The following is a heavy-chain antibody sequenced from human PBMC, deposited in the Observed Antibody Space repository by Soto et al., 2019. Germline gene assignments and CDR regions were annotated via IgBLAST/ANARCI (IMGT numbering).Heavy chain of an antibody. D-gene: IGHD3-10*01. Sequence: ASVKVSCKASGGTFSSYAISWVRQAPGQGLEWMGGIIPIFGTANYAQKFQGRVTITADESTSTAYMELSSLRSEDTAVYYCATYLRGYYYGSGSYLDYWGQGTLVTVS. CDR1: GGTFSSYA. CDR2: IIPIFGTA. V-gene: IGHV1-69*13. CDR3: ATYLRGYYYGSGSYLDY. J-gene: IGHJ4*02.